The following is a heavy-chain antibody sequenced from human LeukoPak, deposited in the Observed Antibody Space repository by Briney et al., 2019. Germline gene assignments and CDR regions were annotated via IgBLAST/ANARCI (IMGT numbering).Heavy chain of an antibody. CDR2: ITSSGSTI. CDR1: GFTFSDYY. V-gene: IGHV3-11*01. Sequence: PGGSLRLSCAASGFTFSDYYMSWIRQAPGKGLEWDSYITSSGSTIYYADSVKGRFTISRDNAKNSLYLQMNSLRAEDTAVYYCARSKDGSGSSFWDYWGQGTLVTVSS. CDR3: ARSKDGSGSSFWDY. D-gene: IGHD3-10*01. J-gene: IGHJ4*02.